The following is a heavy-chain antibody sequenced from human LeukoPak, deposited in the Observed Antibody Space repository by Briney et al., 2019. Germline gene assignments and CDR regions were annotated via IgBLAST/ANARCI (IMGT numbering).Heavy chain of an antibody. CDR1: GFTFSSYG. D-gene: IGHD3-10*01. CDR2: IRYDGSNK. CDR3: AKIPQLLWFGELFEEIDAFDI. J-gene: IGHJ3*02. Sequence: PGGSLRLSCAASGFTFSSYGMHWVRQAPGKGLEWVAFIRYDGSNKYYADSVKGRFTISRDNSKNTLYLQMNSLRAEDTAVYYCAKIPQLLWFGELFEEIDAFDIWGQGTMVTVSS. V-gene: IGHV3-30*02.